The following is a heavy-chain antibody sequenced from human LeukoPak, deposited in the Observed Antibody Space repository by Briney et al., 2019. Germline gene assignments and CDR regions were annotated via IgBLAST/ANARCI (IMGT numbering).Heavy chain of an antibody. V-gene: IGHV3-23*01. J-gene: IGHJ4*02. CDR3: ARRVWCSSTNCRGFDY. Sequence: GGSLRLSCAASGFTFSSYAMSWVRQAPGKGLEWVSAVCVSVSNTYYADSVKGRFTISRDNSKNTLYLQMNSLRAEDTAVYYCARRVWCSSTNCRGFDYWGQGTPVTVSS. CDR1: GFTFSSYA. CDR2: VCVSVSNT. D-gene: IGHD2-2*01.